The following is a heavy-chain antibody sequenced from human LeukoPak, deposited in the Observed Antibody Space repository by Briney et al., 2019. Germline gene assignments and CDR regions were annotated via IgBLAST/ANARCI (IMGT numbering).Heavy chain of an antibody. Sequence: PSETLSLTCAVYGGSFSGYYWSWIRQPPGKGLEWIGEINHSGSTNYNPSLKSRVTISVDTSKNQISLKRSSVTAADTAVYYCARHRSGWLQSSFDYWGQGTLVTVSS. CDR3: ARHRSGWLQSSFDY. CDR2: INHSGST. J-gene: IGHJ4*02. CDR1: GGSFSGYY. D-gene: IGHD5-24*01. V-gene: IGHV4-34*01.